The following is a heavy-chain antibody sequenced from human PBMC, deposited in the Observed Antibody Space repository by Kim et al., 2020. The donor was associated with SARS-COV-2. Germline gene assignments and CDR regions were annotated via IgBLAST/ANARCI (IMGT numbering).Heavy chain of an antibody. CDR2: ISRTGENT. J-gene: IGHJ1*01. CDR3: VTSPTDSYNSDRNGFVTFQH. Sequence: GGSLRLSCAASGFTFTNFAMSWVRQAPGQGLEWVSGISRTGENTLYVDSVNGRFTISRDNSKNTLYLQMNSLRAEDTAVYYCVTSPTDSYNSDRNGFVTFQHWGHGTLVTVPS. CDR1: GFTFTNFA. V-gene: IGHV3-23*01. D-gene: IGHD2-8*01.